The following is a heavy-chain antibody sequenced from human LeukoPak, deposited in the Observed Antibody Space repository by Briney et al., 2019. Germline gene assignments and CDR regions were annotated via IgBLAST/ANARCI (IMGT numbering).Heavy chain of an antibody. CDR1: GGTFSSYA. Sequence: SVKVSCKASGGTFSSYAISWVRQAPGQGLEWMGGIIPIFGTANYAQKFQGRVTITADESTSTAYMELSSLRSEDTAVYYCARARGTIALYYYYYMDVWGKGTTVTVSS. CDR2: IIPIFGTA. V-gene: IGHV1-69*13. J-gene: IGHJ6*03. CDR3: ARARGTIALYYYYYMDV. D-gene: IGHD1-1*01.